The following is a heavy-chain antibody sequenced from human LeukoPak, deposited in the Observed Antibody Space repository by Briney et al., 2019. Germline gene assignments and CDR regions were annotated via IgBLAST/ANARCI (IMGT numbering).Heavy chain of an antibody. V-gene: IGHV4-4*09. D-gene: IGHD2-2*01. CDR3: ARQGVGYCSSTTCYRAFDI. CDR1: GDSISSYF. J-gene: IGHJ3*02. CDR2: MYTSGST. Sequence: SETLSLTCTVSGDSISSYFWSWIRQPPGKGLEWIGYMYTSGSTNYNPSLRSRVTISVDTSKNQLSLKLSSVTAADTDVYYCARQGVGYCSSTTCYRAFDIWGQGTMVTVSS.